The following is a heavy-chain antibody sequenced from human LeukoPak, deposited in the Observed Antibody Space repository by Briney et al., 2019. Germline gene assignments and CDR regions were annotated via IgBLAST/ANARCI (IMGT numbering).Heavy chain of an antibody. V-gene: IGHV3-7*01. J-gene: IGHJ3*01. CDR1: GFTFSSYW. CDR3: ARGPPCSSTSCYVTGAFDF. CDR2: IKQDGSEK. Sequence: GGSLRLSCAASGFTFSSYWMSWVRQAPGKGLEWVANIKQDGSEKYYVDSVKGRFTISRDNAKNSLYLQMNSLRAEDTAVYYCARGPPCSSTSCYVTGAFDFWGQGTMVTVSS. D-gene: IGHD2-2*01.